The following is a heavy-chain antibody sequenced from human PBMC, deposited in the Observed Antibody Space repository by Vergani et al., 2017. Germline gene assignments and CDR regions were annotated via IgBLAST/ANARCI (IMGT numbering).Heavy chain of an antibody. CDR1: GGSINPSSSF. J-gene: IGHJ5*02. CDR2: INYVGRT. Sequence: QLQLQESGPGLVKPSETLSLICTVSGGSINPSSSFWGWIRQSPGKGLEWIGSINYVGRTYYIPSLQSRATVFVDTSKNQFSLNLNSVTAADTAVYYCVRTVALWFGETKDGGWFDPWGQGTLVTVTS. D-gene: IGHD3-10*01. CDR3: VRTVALWFGETKDGGWFDP. V-gene: IGHV4-39*01.